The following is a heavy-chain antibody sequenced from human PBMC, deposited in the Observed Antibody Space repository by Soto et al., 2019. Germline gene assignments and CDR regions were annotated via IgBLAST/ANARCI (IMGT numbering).Heavy chain of an antibody. CDR3: ASSADIVLIAYYYYYGMDV. V-gene: IGHV1-69*13. J-gene: IGHJ6*02. CDR2: IIPIFGTA. CDR1: GGTFSSYA. D-gene: IGHD2-8*01. Sequence: SVKVSCKASGGTFSSYAISWVRQAPGQGLEWIGGIIPIFGTANYAQKFQGRVTITADESTSTAYMELSSLRSEDTAVYYCASSADIVLIAYYYYYGMDVWGQGTTVTVSS.